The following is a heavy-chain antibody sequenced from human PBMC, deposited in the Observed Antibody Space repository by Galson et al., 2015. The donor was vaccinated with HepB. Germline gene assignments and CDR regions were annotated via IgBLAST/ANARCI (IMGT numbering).Heavy chain of an antibody. Sequence: PALVKPTQTLTLTCTVSGFSLSNARMGVSWIRQPPGKALEWLAHIFSNDEKSYSTSLKSRLTISKDTSKSQVVLTMTNMDPVDTATYYCARQQRSLRYYYGMDVWGQGTTVTVSS. D-gene: IGHD1/OR15-1a*01. J-gene: IGHJ6*02. V-gene: IGHV2-26*01. CDR2: IFSNDEK. CDR1: GFSLSNARMG. CDR3: ARQQRSLRYYYGMDV.